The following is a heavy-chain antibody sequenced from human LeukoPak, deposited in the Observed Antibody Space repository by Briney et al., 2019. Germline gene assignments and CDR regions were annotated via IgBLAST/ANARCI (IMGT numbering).Heavy chain of an antibody. Sequence: GSLRLSCAASGFTFSDYYMSWIRQPPGKGLEWIGEINHSGSTNYNPSLKSRVTISVDTSKNQFSLKLSSVTAADTAVYYCARGRRQKYYYDSSGHDSFDYWGQGTLVTVSS. CDR1: GFTFSDYY. J-gene: IGHJ4*02. CDR2: INHSGST. V-gene: IGHV4-34*01. D-gene: IGHD3-22*01. CDR3: ARGRRQKYYYDSSGHDSFDY.